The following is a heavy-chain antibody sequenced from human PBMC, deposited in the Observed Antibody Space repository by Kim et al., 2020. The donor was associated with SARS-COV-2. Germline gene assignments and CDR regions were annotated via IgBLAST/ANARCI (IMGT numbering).Heavy chain of an antibody. J-gene: IGHJ4*02. V-gene: IGHV3-7*03. CDR2: GSDK. CDR3: VRGKNAF. D-gene: IGHD2-2*01. Sequence: GSDKYYVDSVRGRFTISRDNAKNSLFLQMSSLRAEDTAVYYCVRGKNAFWGQGTLVTVST.